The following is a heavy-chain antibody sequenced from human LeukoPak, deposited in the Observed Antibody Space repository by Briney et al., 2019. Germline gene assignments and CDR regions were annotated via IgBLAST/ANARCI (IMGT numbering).Heavy chain of an antibody. V-gene: IGHV1-46*01. CDR3: ARSFFSGTTVVTDWFDP. CDR2: INPSGGST. Sequence: ASAKVSCKASGYTFTSYYMHWVRQAPGQGLEWMGIINPSGGSTSYAQKFQGRVTMTRDTSTSTVYMELSSLRSEDTAVYYCARSFFSGTTVVTDWFDPWGQGTLVTVSS. D-gene: IGHD4-23*01. J-gene: IGHJ5*02. CDR1: GYTFTSYY.